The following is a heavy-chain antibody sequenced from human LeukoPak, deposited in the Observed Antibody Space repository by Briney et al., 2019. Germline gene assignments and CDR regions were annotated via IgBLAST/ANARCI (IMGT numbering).Heavy chain of an antibody. Sequence: GESLKISCKGSGYSFISYWIGWVRQMPGKGLEWMGIIYPGDSDSRYSPFFQGQVTISADRSISTAYLQWRSLKASDTGIYYCARLPTRGPCHSGWYVSDNWGQGTLVTVSS. D-gene: IGHD6-19*01. V-gene: IGHV5-51*01. J-gene: IGHJ4*02. CDR3: ARLPTRGPCHSGWYVSDN. CDR2: IYPGDSDS. CDR1: GYSFISYW.